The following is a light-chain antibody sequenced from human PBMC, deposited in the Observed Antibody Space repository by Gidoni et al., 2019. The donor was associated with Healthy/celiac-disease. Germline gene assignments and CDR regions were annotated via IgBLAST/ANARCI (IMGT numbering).Light chain of an antibody. CDR1: QIVLYSSNNKNY. Sequence: DIVMTQSPDSLAVSLGERATINCKSSQIVLYSSNNKNYLAWYQQKPGQPPKLLIYWASTRESGVPDRFSGSGSGTDFTLTISSLQAEDVAVYYCQQYYSTSLTFGGGTKVEIK. CDR2: WAS. V-gene: IGKV4-1*01. J-gene: IGKJ4*01. CDR3: QQYYSTSLT.